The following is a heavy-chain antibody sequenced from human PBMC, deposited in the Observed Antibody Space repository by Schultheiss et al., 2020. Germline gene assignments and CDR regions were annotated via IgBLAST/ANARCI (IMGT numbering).Heavy chain of an antibody. Sequence: SETLSLTCTVSGGSISSGDYYWSWIRQPPGKGLEWIGYIYYSGSTNYNPSLKSRVTISVDTSKNQFSLKLSSVTAADTAVYYCARVDAMEGGHAFDIWGQGTMVTVSS. D-gene: IGHD2-2*01. J-gene: IGHJ3*02. CDR2: IYYSGST. V-gene: IGHV4-61*08. CDR1: GGSISSGDYY. CDR3: ARVDAMEGGHAFDI.